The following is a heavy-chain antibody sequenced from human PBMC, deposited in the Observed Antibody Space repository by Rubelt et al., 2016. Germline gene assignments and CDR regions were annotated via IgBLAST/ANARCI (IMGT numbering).Heavy chain of an antibody. CDR2: IYYSGST. CDR1: GGSISSSSYY. V-gene: IGHV4-39*01. J-gene: IGHJ4*02. CDR3: ARGRFLEWLPPDY. D-gene: IGHD3-3*01. Sequence: QLQLQESGPGLVKPSETLSLTCTVSGGSISSSSYYWGWIRQPPGKGLEWIGRIYYSGSTYYNPSLKSRVTISVETSKNQFSLKLSSVTAAETAVDYCARGRFLEWLPPDYWGQGTLVTVSS.